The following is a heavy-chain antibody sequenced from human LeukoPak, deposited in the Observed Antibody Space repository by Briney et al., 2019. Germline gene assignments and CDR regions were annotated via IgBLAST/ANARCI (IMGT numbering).Heavy chain of an antibody. CDR2: FNPEDGET. CDR3: ARDYDSSGCYFDY. CDR1: GYTFTGYY. D-gene: IGHD3-22*01. V-gene: IGHV1-24*01. Sequence: ASVKVSCKASGYTFTGYYMHWVRQAPGQGLEWMGGFNPEDGETIYSQKFQGRVNMTEDRSIETAYLDLISLRSEDTAVYYCARDYDSSGCYFDYWGQGTLVTVSS. J-gene: IGHJ4*02.